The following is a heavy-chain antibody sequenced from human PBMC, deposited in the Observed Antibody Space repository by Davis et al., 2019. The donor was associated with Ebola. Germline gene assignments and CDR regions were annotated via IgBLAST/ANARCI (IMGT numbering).Heavy chain of an antibody. D-gene: IGHD5-18*01. CDR3: ARRGYSYGSRQDFDY. CDR2: ISSSSSYT. J-gene: IGHJ4*02. CDR1: GFTFSDYY. V-gene: IGHV3-11*06. Sequence: PGGSLRLSCAASGFTFSDYYMSWIRQAPGKGLEWVSYISSSSSYTNYADSVKGRFTISRDNAKNSLYLQMNSLRDEDTAVYYCARRGYSYGSRQDFDYWGQGTLVTVSS.